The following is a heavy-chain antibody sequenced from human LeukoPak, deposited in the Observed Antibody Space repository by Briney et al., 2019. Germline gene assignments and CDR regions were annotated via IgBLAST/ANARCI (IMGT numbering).Heavy chain of an antibody. V-gene: IGHV3-23*01. Sequence: GGSPRLPCAASGFTFCSKAMTWGRQAPGKGLECVSGISDSGGTTYYADSVKGRFTISRDNSKNSLYLQMNSLRAEDTAVYYCARDGSRTTGTTLYYYGMDVWGQGTTVTVSS. D-gene: IGHD1-1*01. CDR1: GFTFCSKA. J-gene: IGHJ6*02. CDR3: ARDGSRTTGTTLYYYGMDV. CDR2: ISDSGGTT.